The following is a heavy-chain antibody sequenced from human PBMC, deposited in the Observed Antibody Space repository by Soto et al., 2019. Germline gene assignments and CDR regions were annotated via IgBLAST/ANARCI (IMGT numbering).Heavy chain of an antibody. CDR1: VGSISNYY. CDR2: MYTSGST. CDR3: ARAKGGSSLAFDV. Sequence: SETLSLTCTVSVGSISNYYWTWIRQPAGKGLEWIGRMYTSGSTNYNPSLKSRVTMSVDTSKNQFPLKLRSLTAADTAVYYCARAKGGSSLAFDVWGQGTMVTVSS. J-gene: IGHJ3*01. D-gene: IGHD1-26*01. V-gene: IGHV4-4*07.